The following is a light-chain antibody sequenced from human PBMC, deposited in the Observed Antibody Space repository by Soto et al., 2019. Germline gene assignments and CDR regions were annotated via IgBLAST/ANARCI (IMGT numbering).Light chain of an antibody. CDR2: ATS. CDR3: HQYGRFPRT. J-gene: IGKJ1*01. CDR1: QSVDSSF. Sequence: EIVLTQSPGTLSLSPGERATLSCRASQSVDSSFLAWYQQHTGQSPSLILYATSSRAAGIPDRFRASGSGTDFTLTISSLEQEEAFLYYCHQYGRFPRTFGQGTTVEVK. V-gene: IGKV3-20*01.